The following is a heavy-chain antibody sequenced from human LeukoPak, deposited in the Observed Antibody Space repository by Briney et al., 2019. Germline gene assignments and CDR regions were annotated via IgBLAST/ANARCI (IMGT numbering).Heavy chain of an antibody. V-gene: IGHV4-61*02. CDR1: GGSISSGSYS. J-gene: IGHJ6*03. CDR2: IYTSGST. Sequence: SETLSLTCTVSGGSISSGSYSWNWIRQPAGKGLEWIGRIYTSGSTNYNPSLKSRVTISVDTSKNQFSLKLSSVTAADTAVYYCARGDCSGGSCTYWDYYYYYMDVWGKGTTVTVSS. D-gene: IGHD2-15*01. CDR3: ARGDCSGGSCTYWDYYYYYMDV.